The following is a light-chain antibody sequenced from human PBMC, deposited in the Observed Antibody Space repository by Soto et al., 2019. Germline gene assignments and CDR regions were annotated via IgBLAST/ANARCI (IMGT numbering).Light chain of an antibody. Sequence: EIVLTQSPDTLSLSPGQRATLSCRASQSVSNNRLGWYQQRPAQDPSLLIYGAFSRATGVPDRFSGSGSGTDYTLTISRLEPEDFAVYSCQHSGTSRVTFGPGTKVDV. CDR2: GAF. CDR3: QHSGTSRVT. CDR1: QSVSNNR. V-gene: IGKV3-20*01. J-gene: IGKJ3*01.